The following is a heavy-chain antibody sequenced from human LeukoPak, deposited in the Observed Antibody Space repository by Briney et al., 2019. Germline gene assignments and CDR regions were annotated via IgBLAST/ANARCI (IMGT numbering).Heavy chain of an antibody. D-gene: IGHD3-3*01. CDR2: ISGSGGST. Sequence: PGGSLRLSCAASGFTFSSYAMSWVRQAPGKGLEWVSAISGSGGSTYYADSVKGRFTISRDNSKNTLYLQMNSLRAEDTAVYYCAKVSRRITIFGVASSMDVWGQGTTVTVSS. J-gene: IGHJ6*02. CDR3: AKVSRRITIFGVASSMDV. V-gene: IGHV3-23*01. CDR1: GFTFSSYA.